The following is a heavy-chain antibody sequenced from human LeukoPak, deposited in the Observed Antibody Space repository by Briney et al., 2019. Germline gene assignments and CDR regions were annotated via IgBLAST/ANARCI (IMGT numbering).Heavy chain of an antibody. Sequence: ASVKVSFTASGYTFTIYYMHWVRHAPGQGVEWVGIINPSGGSTSYAQKFQGRGTMTRDMSTSTAYMALSSLRAEDTAFYYCVKFSNSSYNCTDGVCYRANYYYYMDVWGEGTTVTVSS. V-gene: IGHV1-46*01. CDR1: GYTFTIYY. J-gene: IGHJ6*03. CDR2: INPSGGST. CDR3: VKFSNSSYNCTDGVCYRANYYYYMDV. D-gene: IGHD2-8*01.